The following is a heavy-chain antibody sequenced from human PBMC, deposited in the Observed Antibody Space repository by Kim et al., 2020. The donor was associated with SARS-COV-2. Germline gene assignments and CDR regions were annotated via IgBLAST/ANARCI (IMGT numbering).Heavy chain of an antibody. J-gene: IGHJ3*02. V-gene: IGHV3-30*04. CDR3: AREGDDYGDSGAFDI. D-gene: IGHD4-17*01. CDR1: GFTFSSYA. CDR2: ISYDGSNK. Sequence: GSLRLSCAASGFTFSSYAMHWVRQAPGKGLEWVAVISYDGSNKYYADSVKGRFTISRDNSKNTLYLQMNSLRAEDTAVYYCAREGDDYGDSGAFDIWGQGTMVTVSS.